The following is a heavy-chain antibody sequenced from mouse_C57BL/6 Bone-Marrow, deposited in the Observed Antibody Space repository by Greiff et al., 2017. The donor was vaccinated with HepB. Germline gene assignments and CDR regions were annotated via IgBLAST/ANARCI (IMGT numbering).Heavy chain of an antibody. V-gene: IGHV1-54*01. D-gene: IGHD1-1*01. J-gene: IGHJ3*01. CDR3: ARRKIYYYGSSPWLAY. CDR2: INPGSGGT. CDR1: GYAFTNYL. Sequence: QVQLKQSGAELVRPGTSVKVSCKASGYAFTNYLIEWVKQRPGQGLEWIGVINPGSGGTNYNEKFKGKATLTADKSSSTAYMQLSSLTSEDSAVYFCARRKIYYYGSSPWLAYWGQGTLVTVSA.